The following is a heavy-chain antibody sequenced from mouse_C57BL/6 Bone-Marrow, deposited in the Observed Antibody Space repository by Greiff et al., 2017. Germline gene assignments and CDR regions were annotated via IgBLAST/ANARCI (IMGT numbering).Heavy chain of an antibody. CDR1: GYTFTDYE. D-gene: IGHD1-1*01. CDR2: IDPETGGT. CDR3: TRRFLTTVVAPGFAY. V-gene: IGHV1-15*01. J-gene: IGHJ3*01. Sequence: QVQLKESGAELVRPGASVTLSCKASGYTFTDYEMHWVKQTPVHGLEWIGAIDPETGGTAYNQKFKGKAILTADKSSSTAYMELRSLTSEDSAVYYCTRRFLTTVVAPGFAYWSQGTLVTVSA.